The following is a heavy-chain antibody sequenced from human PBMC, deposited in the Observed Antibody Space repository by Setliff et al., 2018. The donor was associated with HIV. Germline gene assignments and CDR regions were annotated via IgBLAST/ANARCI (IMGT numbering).Heavy chain of an antibody. V-gene: IGHV4-59*08. Sequence: SETLSLTCTVSGGSIRSYYWSWIRQSPGKGLEWIGYVFYNGDTAYNPSLKSRLTISVDTSKSQLSLKLPSVTAADTAVYYCARQMTIPRVAVTPVDYWGQGALVTVSS. J-gene: IGHJ4*02. CDR2: VFYNGDT. CDR3: ARQMTIPRVAVTPVDY. CDR1: GGSIRSYY. D-gene: IGHD2-15*01.